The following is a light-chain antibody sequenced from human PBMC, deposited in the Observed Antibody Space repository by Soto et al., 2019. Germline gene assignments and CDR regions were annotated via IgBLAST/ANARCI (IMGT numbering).Light chain of an antibody. J-gene: IGKJ2*01. CDR3: QQYINWPPTFT. Sequence: EIVMTQSPGTLSVSPGERVTLSCRASQSVSSSLAWYQQKPVQAPRLLIFGASTRATGVPPRFSGSGSGTEFTLAISSLQSEDFAVYYCQQYINWPPTFTFGQGTKLEIK. CDR2: GAS. V-gene: IGKV3-15*01. CDR1: QSVSSS.